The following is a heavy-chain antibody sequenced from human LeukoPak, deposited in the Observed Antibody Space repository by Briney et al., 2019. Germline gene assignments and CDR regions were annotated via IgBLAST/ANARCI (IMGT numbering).Heavy chain of an antibody. J-gene: IGHJ4*02. CDR1: GFTFSSYE. Sequence: PGGSLRLSCAACGFTFSSYEMNWVRQAPGKGRVWGSYISSSGNTIYYADYVRGRFTNSRDNAKNSLYLPMNSLRAEDTAVYYCATWGYYDSSGYSPDFDYWGQGTPVTASS. D-gene: IGHD3-22*01. CDR3: ATWGYYDSSGYSPDFDY. V-gene: IGHV3-48*03. CDR2: ISSSGNTI.